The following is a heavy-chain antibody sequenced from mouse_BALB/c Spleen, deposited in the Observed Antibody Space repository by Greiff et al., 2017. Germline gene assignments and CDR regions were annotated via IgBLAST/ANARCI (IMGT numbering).Heavy chain of an antibody. CDR2: ISDGGSYT. CDR3: ARALLLRGYAMDY. J-gene: IGHJ4*01. Sequence: EVQLQESGGGLVKPGGSLKLSCAASGFTFSDYYMYWVRQTPEKRLEWVATISDGGSYTYYPDSVKGRFTISRDNAKNNLYLQMSSLKSEDTAMYYCARALLLRGYAMDYWGQGTSVTVSS. D-gene: IGHD1-1*01. V-gene: IGHV5-4*02. CDR1: GFTFSDYY.